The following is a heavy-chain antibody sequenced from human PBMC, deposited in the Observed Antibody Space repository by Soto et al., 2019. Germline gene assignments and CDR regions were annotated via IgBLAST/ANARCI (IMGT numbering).Heavy chain of an antibody. CDR3: AANDDYGMDV. Sequence: LSLTCTVSGGSISSSSYYWGWIRQPPGKGLEWIGSIYYSGSTYYNPSLKSRVTISVDTSKNQFSLKLSSVTAADTAVYYCAANDDYGMDVWGQGTTVTVSS. J-gene: IGHJ6*02. V-gene: IGHV4-39*01. CDR1: GGSISSSSYY. CDR2: IYYSGST.